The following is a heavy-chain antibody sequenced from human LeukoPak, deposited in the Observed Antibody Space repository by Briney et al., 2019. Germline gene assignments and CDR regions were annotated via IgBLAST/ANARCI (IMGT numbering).Heavy chain of an antibody. CDR2: IIPIFGTA. CDR3: ASLGKRITMVRGVND. Sequence: GASVKVSCKASGGTFSSYAISWVRQAPGQGLEWMGGIIPIFGTAYYAQKFQGRVTITADESTSTAYMELSSLRSEDTAVYYCASLGKRITMVRGVNDWGQGTLVTVSS. V-gene: IGHV1-69*13. J-gene: IGHJ4*02. CDR1: GGTFSSYA. D-gene: IGHD3-10*01.